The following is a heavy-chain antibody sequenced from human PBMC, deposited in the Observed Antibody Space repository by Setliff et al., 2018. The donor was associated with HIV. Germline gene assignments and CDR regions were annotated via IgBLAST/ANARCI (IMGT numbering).Heavy chain of an antibody. V-gene: IGHV3-7*03. CDR2: IKQDGSEK. D-gene: IGHD6-13*01. CDR1: GFTFSNYW. Sequence: GGSLILSCAVSGFTFSNYWMSWVRQAPGKGLEWVANIKQDGSEKYYMDSVKGRFTISRDNAKNSLYLQMNSLRAEDTAVYYCARGGDRQQLVLIDYWGQGTLVTAPQ. CDR3: ARGGDRQQLVLIDY. J-gene: IGHJ4*02.